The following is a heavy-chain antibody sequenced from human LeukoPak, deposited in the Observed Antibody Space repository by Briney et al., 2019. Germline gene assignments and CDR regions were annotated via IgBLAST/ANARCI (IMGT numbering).Heavy chain of an antibody. Sequence: SETLSLTCTVYGGSISSYYWSWIRQPPGKGLEWIGYIYYSGSTNYNPSLKSRVTISVDTSKNQFSLKLSSVTAADTAVYYCARVLVADYYYYGMDVWGQGTTVTVSS. J-gene: IGHJ6*02. V-gene: IGHV4-59*01. CDR1: GGSISSYY. CDR3: ARVLVADYYYYGMDV. D-gene: IGHD5-12*01. CDR2: IYYSGST.